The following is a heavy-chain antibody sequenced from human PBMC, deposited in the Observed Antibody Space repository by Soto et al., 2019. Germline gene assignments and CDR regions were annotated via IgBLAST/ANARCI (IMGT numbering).Heavy chain of an antibody. V-gene: IGHV3-33*01. CDR3: AAWAEGATEVH. CDR1: GFSFSVYG. Sequence: GGSLRLSCETSGFSFSVYGMHWVRQAPGKGLEWVAVIWYDASKQFYTASVEGRFTISRDNSKAILYLQMNSLRAEDTAVYYCAAWAEGATEVHWGQGXLVTV. CDR2: IWYDASKQ. J-gene: IGHJ4*02. D-gene: IGHD2-15*01.